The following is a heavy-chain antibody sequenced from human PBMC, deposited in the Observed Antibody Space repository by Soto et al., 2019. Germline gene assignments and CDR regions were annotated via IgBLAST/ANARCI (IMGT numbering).Heavy chain of an antibody. CDR2: IYSGGST. J-gene: IGHJ4*02. Sequence: EVQLVETGGGLIQPGGSLRLSCAASGFTVSSNYMSWVRQAPGKGLEWVSVIYSGGSTYYADSVKGRFTISRDNSKNTLYLQMNSLRAEDTAVYYCARGLPRYYDSSGYYYLGYWGQGTLVTVSS. D-gene: IGHD3-22*01. CDR1: GFTVSSNY. CDR3: ARGLPRYYDSSGYYYLGY. V-gene: IGHV3-53*05.